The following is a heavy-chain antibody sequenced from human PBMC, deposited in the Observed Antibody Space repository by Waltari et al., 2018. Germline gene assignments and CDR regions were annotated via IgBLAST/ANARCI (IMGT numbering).Heavy chain of an antibody. D-gene: IGHD6-19*01. CDR3: ARGFSSGWFPRSAGYNWFDP. Sequence: QVQLVQSGAEVKKPGASVKVSCKASGYTFTSYYMHWVRQAPGQGLEWMGIINPSGGSTSHAQKVQGRVTMTRDTSTSTVYMELSSLRSEDTAVYYCARGFSSGWFPRSAGYNWFDPWGQGTLVTVSS. CDR1: GYTFTSYY. V-gene: IGHV1-46*01. J-gene: IGHJ5*02. CDR2: INPSGGST.